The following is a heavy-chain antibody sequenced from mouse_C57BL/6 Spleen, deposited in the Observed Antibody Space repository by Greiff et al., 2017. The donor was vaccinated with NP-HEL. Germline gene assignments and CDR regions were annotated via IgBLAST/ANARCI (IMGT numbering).Heavy chain of an antibody. J-gene: IGHJ3*01. D-gene: IGHD1-1*01. CDR1: GYTFTSYW. Sequence: VQLQQPGAELVMPGASVKLSCKASGYTFTSYWMHWVKQRPGQGLEWIGEIDPSDSYTNYNQKFKGKSTLTVDKSSSTAYMQLSSLTSEDSAVYYCARGRGLLRAWFAYWGQGTLVTVSA. V-gene: IGHV1-69*01. CDR3: ARGRGLLRAWFAY. CDR2: IDPSDSYT.